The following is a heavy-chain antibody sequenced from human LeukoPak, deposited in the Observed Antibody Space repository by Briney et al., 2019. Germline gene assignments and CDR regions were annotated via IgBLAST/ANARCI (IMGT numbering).Heavy chain of an antibody. CDR3: ARNLCGGDCYSDY. V-gene: IGHV3-11*01. J-gene: IGHJ4*02. CDR1: GFTFSDYY. D-gene: IGHD2-21*02. Sequence: GGSLRLSCAASGFTFSDYYMSWIRQAPGKGLEWVPYISSSGSTIYYADSVKGRFTISRDNAKNSLYLQMNSLRAEDTAVYYCARNLCGGDCYSDYWGQGTLVTVSS. CDR2: ISSSGSTI.